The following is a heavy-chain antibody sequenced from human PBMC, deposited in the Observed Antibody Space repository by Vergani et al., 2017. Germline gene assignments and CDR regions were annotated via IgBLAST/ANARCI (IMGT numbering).Heavy chain of an antibody. J-gene: IGHJ3*02. CDR3: ARDSSPDYYGSGVDAFDI. CDR1: GGSISSGGSY. CDR2: IYYSGST. Sequence: QVQLQESGPGLVKPSQTLSLTCTVSGGSISSGGSYWSWIRQHPGKGLEWIGYIYYSGSTYYNPSLKSRVTISVDTSKNQFSLKLSSVTAADTAVYYCARDSSPDYYGSGVDAFDIWGQGTMVTVSS. D-gene: IGHD3-10*01. V-gene: IGHV4-31*03.